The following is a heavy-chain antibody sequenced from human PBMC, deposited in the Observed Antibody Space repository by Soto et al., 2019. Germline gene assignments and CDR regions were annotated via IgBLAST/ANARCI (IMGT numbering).Heavy chain of an antibody. Sequence: GRSLRLSCGASGFTLSSYAMSWVRQAPGKGLEWVSAISGSGGSTYYADSVMGRITISRDNSKNTLYLQMNSLRAEDTAVYYCAKRVLRYFDWSTDAFDIWGQGTMVTVSS. J-gene: IGHJ3*02. V-gene: IGHV3-23*01. CDR3: AKRVLRYFDWSTDAFDI. D-gene: IGHD3-9*01. CDR1: GFTLSSYA. CDR2: ISGSGGST.